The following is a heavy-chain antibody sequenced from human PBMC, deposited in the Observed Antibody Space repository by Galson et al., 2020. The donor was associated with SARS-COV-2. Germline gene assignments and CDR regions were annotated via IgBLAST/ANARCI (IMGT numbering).Heavy chain of an antibody. CDR3: AGRVAGAGSLHI. CDR1: GDSVSSNSAA. D-gene: IGHD6-13*01. Sequence: SQTLSLTCAISGDSVSSNSAARNWLRQSPSRGLEWLGRTYYRSQWSTDYAVSVKSRITINPDTSKNQFSLQLNSVTPEDTAIYYCAGRVAGAGSLHIWGQGTMVIVSS. CDR2: TYYRSQWST. V-gene: IGHV6-1*01. J-gene: IGHJ3*02.